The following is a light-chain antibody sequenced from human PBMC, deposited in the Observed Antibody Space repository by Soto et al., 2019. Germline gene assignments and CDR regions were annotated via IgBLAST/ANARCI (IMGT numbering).Light chain of an antibody. V-gene: IGKV3-15*01. CDR2: GAS. CDR1: QSVSSS. Sequence: EIVMTQSPATLSVSPGERATLSCRASQSVSSSLAWYQHKPGQAPRLLIYGASTRATGIPARFSGSGSGTEFTLTISSLQSEDFAIYYCQRQSNWPRTFGQGTKVEIK. CDR3: QRQSNWPRT. J-gene: IGKJ1*01.